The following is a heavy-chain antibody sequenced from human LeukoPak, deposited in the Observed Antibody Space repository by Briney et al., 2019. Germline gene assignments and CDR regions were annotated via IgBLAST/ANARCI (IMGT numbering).Heavy chain of an antibody. Sequence: ASVKVSCKASGYTFTSYYTHWVRQAPGQGLEWMGIINPSGGSTSYAQKFQGRVTMTRDTSTSTVYMELSSLRSEDTAVYYCARDHCSSTSCYAGFDYWGQGTLVTVSS. D-gene: IGHD2-2*01. CDR3: ARDHCSSTSCYAGFDY. V-gene: IGHV1-46*01. CDR1: GYTFTSYY. J-gene: IGHJ4*02. CDR2: INPSGGST.